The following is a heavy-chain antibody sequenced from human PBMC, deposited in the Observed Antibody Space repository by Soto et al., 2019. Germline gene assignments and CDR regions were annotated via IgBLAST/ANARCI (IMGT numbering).Heavy chain of an antibody. V-gene: IGHV4-34*01. D-gene: IGHD6-25*01. Sequence: SETLSLTCAVYGGSFSGYYWNWIRQPPGKGLEWIGEINHGRSTNYDPSLKSRVTISVDTSKNQFSLKLTSVTAADTAVYYCAVLAGAINGFDPWGQGTLVTVSS. CDR1: GGSFSGYY. J-gene: IGHJ5*02. CDR2: INHGRST. CDR3: AVLAGAINGFDP.